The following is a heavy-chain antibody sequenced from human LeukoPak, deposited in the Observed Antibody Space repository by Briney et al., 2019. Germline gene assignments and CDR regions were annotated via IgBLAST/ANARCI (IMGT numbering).Heavy chain of an antibody. D-gene: IGHD2-2*01. CDR2: INAGNGNT. CDR1: GYTFTSYA. CDR3: ARMLEYCSSTSCPDY. Sequence: GASVTVSFKASGYTFTSYAMHWVRQAPGQRLEWMGWINAGNGNTKYSQKFQGRVTITRDTSASTAYMELSSLRSEDTAVYYCARMLEYCSSTSCPDYWGQGTLVTVSS. V-gene: IGHV1-3*01. J-gene: IGHJ4*02.